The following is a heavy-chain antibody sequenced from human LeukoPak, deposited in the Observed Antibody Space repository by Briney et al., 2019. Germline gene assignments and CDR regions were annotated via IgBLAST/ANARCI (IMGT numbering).Heavy chain of an antibody. D-gene: IGHD2/OR15-2a*01. J-gene: IGHJ4*02. Sequence: ASVKVSCKVSGYTLTELSMHWVRQAPGKGLGWMGGYNPEDGGTIYARKFQGRVTMTEDTSTDTVYMELSSLRSEDTAVYYRATDTYEYWGQGTQVTVST. CDR3: ATDTYEY. V-gene: IGHV1-24*01. CDR1: GYTLTELS. CDR2: YNPEDGGT.